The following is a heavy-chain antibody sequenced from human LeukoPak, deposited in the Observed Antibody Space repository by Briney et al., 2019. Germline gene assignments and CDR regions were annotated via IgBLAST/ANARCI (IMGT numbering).Heavy chain of an antibody. CDR3: ARDEDRYYFDY. CDR2: ISSSSSYI. V-gene: IGHV3-21*01. J-gene: IGHJ4*02. D-gene: IGHD1-14*01. Sequence: GGSLRLSCAASGFTFSSYSMNWVRQAPGKGLEWVSSISSSSSYIYYADSVKGRFTISRDNAKNSLYLQMNSLRAEDTAVYYCARDEDRYYFDYWGQGTLVTVSS. CDR1: GFTFSSYS.